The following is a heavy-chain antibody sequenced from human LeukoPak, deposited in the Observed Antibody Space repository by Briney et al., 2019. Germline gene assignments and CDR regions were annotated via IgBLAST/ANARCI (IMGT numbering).Heavy chain of an antibody. D-gene: IGHD7-27*01. CDR3: ARGSRGDGAAFDI. V-gene: IGHV4-34*01. J-gene: IGHJ3*02. CDR2: INHSGST. CDR1: GGSFSGYY. Sequence: SETLSLTCAVYGGSFSGYYWSWIRQPPGKGLEWIGEINHSGSTNYNPSLKSRVAISVDTSNNQFSLNLNSVTAADTAVYYCARGSRGDGAAFDIWGQGTMVTVSS.